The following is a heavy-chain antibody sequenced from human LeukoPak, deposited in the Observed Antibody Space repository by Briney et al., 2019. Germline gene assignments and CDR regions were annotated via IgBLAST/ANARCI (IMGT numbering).Heavy chain of an antibody. V-gene: IGHV1-2*02. Sequence: ASVKVSCKASGYTLNTYGVSWVRQAPGQGLEWMGWINLNSGGTNYAQKFQGRVTMTRDTSISTAYMELSRLRSDDTAVYYCARALVDYYDSPFLDYWGQGTLVTVSS. J-gene: IGHJ4*02. CDR2: INLNSGGT. CDR3: ARALVDYYDSPFLDY. CDR1: GYTLNTYG. D-gene: IGHD3-22*01.